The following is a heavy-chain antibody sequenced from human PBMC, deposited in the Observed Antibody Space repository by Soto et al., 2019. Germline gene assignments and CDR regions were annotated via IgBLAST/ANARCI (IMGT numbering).Heavy chain of an antibody. D-gene: IGHD2-15*01. V-gene: IGHV1-2*02. CDR1: GYTFPSYY. CDR2: INPNSGGT. J-gene: IGHJ4*02. Sequence: DSVKVSCKAAGYTFPSYYMHWVRQAPGQGLEWMGWINPNSGGTNYAQKFQGRVTMTRDTSISTAYMELSRLRSDDTAVYYCAREVGPFIVVLVAATPGAEFDYWGQGTLVTVS. CDR3: AREVGPFIVVLVAATPGAEFDY.